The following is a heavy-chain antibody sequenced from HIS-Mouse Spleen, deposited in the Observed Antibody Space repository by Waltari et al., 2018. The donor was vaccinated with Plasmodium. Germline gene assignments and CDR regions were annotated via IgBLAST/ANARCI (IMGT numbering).Heavy chain of an antibody. V-gene: IGHV4-59*08. CDR2: IYYSGST. CDR1: GGSISSYY. J-gene: IGHJ4*02. Sequence: QVQLQESGPGLVKPSETLSLTCPVSGGSISSYYWSWLRQRPGKGLEWIGYIYYSGSTNYNPSLKSRVTISVDTSKNQFSLKLSSVTAADTAVYYCARHRYSSSWYSYWGQGTLVTVSS. D-gene: IGHD6-13*01. CDR3: ARHRYSSSWYSY.